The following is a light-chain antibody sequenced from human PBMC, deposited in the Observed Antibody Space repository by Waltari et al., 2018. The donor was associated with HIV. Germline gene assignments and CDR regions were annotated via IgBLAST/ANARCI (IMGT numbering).Light chain of an antibody. CDR2: DTD. Sequence: QAVVTQEPSLTVSPGGTVTLTCGSTSGPVTIDPYPYGLQQKPGHSPRTLIFDTDVKYSGTPARLSASLRGGRAALTLADVQPEDEADYFCFLSYNGVWVFGGGTKLSVL. V-gene: IGLV7-46*01. CDR3: FLSYNGVWV. J-gene: IGLJ2*01. CDR1: SGPVTIDPY.